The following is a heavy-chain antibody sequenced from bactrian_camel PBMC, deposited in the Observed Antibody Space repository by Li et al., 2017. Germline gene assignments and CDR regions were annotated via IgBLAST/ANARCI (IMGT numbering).Heavy chain of an antibody. Sequence: VQPGGSLRLSCVVSGYTGRRMAWFRQAPGLEREPVAALNSGRAGSPWYRDSVKGRFTISEDHAKTVLRMDSLKIEDTAVYYRALGSSRQATMTARGKGTQVTVSNDEPQATVSSGQWTQVTVS. CDR1: GYTGRR. V-gene: IGHV3S25*01. J-gene: IGHJ4*01. D-gene: IGHD3*01. CDR2: LNSGRAGSP.